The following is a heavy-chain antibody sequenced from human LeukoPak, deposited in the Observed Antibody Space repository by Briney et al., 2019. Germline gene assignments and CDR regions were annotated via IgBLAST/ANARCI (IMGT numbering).Heavy chain of an antibody. D-gene: IGHD3-22*01. Sequence: GGSLRLSCAASGFTFSSYWMHWVRQAPGQGLVWVSRMNSDGSTTAYADSVKGRFTISRDNAKNTLYLQMNSLRADDTAVYYYASGDYYDSPSAKGYWGQGTLVTVSS. CDR1: GFTFSSYW. CDR3: ASGDYYDSPSAKGY. CDR2: MNSDGSTT. J-gene: IGHJ4*02. V-gene: IGHV3-74*01.